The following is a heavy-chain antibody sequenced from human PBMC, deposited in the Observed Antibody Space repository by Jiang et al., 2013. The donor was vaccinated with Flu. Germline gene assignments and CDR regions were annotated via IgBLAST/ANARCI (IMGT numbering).Heavy chain of an antibody. V-gene: IGHV4-59*01. CDR3: MRGERLGGDY. CDR1: GGSISGYY. CDR2: IFYSGGT. Sequence: GPGLVKPSETLSLTCTVSGGSISGYYWSWIRQPPGKGLEWIGYIFYSGGTNYNPSLKSRVTISVDTSKNQFSLKLSSVTAADTAVYYCMRGERLGGDYWGQGTLVTVSS. D-gene: IGHD3-16*01. J-gene: IGHJ4*02.